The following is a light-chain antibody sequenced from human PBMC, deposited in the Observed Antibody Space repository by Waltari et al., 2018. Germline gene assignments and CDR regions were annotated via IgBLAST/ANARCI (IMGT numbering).Light chain of an antibody. CDR3: MQALQTKVT. Sequence: IVMTQSPLSLPVTPGEPASISCRSSQSLLHSDGYNYLDWYLQKPGQSPKLLIYLGSNRASGVPDRFSGSGSGTDFTLKISRVEAEDVGVYYCMQALQTKVTFGGGTKVEIK. J-gene: IGKJ4*01. CDR1: QSLLHSDGYNY. CDR2: LGS. V-gene: IGKV2-28*01.